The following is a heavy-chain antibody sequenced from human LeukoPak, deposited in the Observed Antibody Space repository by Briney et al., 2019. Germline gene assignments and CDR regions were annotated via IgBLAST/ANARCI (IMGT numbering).Heavy chain of an antibody. V-gene: IGHV4-34*01. D-gene: IGHD5-24*01. J-gene: IGHJ5*02. CDR2: INHSGST. CDR1: SGSFSGYY. Sequence: SETLSLTCAVYSGSFSGYYWSWIRQPPGKGLEWIGEINHSGSTNYNPSLKSRVTISVDTSKNQFSLKLNSVTAADTAVFYCARGDDWFDPWGQGTLVTVSS. CDR3: ARGDDWFDP.